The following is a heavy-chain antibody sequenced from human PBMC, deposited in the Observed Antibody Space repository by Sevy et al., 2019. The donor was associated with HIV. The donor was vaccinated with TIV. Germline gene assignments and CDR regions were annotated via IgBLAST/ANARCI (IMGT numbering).Heavy chain of an antibody. CDR3: AKGACSGGSCYWGGDYYYYYMDV. CDR2: IWYDGSNK. Sequence: GGSLRLSCAASGFTFSNYGMHWVRQAPGKGLEWVAVIWYDGSNKHYADSVKGRFTISRDNSKNTLYLQMNSLRAEDTAVYYCAKGACSGGSCYWGGDYYYYYMDVWCKGTTVTVSS. D-gene: IGHD2-15*01. CDR1: GFTFSNYG. J-gene: IGHJ6*03. V-gene: IGHV3-33*06.